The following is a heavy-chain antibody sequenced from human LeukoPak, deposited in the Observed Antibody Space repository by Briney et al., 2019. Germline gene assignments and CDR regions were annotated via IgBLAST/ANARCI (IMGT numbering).Heavy chain of an antibody. Sequence: GGSLRLSCAASGFSFRNYWMHWVRQAPGKGLEWVSRICSDGSCTSYADSVEGRFTMSRDNARNTLYLQVNSLRGEDTGVYYCARDPYGGRAVDYWGRGTLVTVSS. D-gene: IGHD4-23*01. J-gene: IGHJ4*02. CDR2: ICSDGSCT. CDR3: ARDPYGGRAVDY. V-gene: IGHV3-74*01. CDR1: GFSFRNYW.